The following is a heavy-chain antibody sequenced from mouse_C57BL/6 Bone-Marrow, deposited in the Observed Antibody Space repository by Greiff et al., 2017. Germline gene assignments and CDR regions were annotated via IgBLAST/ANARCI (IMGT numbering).Heavy chain of an antibody. J-gene: IGHJ2*01. CDR1: GFNIKDDY. D-gene: IGHD1-1*01. CDR3: TTFYYGSSYPYYFDY. Sequence: EVQLQQSGAELVRPGASVKLSCTASGFNIKDDYMHWVKQRTEQGLEWIGWIDPENGDTEYASKFQGKATITADTSSNTDYLQLSSLTSEDTAVYYCTTFYYGSSYPYYFDYWGQGTTLTVSS. V-gene: IGHV14-4*01. CDR2: IDPENGDT.